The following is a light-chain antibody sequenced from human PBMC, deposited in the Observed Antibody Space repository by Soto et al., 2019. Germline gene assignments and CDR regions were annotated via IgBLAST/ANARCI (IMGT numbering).Light chain of an antibody. CDR2: YDD. CDR1: PSNIATDA. CDR3: AAWDDRLSSYL. V-gene: IGLV1-36*01. Sequence: QSVLTQAPSVSADPRQRVTISCSGSPSNIATDAVNWYQQVPGKPPKLLIFYDDLKPSGISDRFSGSKSGTSASLAISGLQSEDVADYYCAAWDDRLSSYLFGTGTKVTVL. J-gene: IGLJ1*01.